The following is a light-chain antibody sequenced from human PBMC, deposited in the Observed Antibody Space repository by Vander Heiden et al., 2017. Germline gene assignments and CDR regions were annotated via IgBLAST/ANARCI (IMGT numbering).Light chain of an antibody. CDR2: ATS. V-gene: IGKV1-39*01. Sequence: DIQMTQSPSSLSASVGDRVTITCRPSQSINGYLNWYQQKPGKAPKFLIYATSSLQRGVPSRFRGSESGTDFTLTISGLQPEDFATYYCQQTDSAPTFGQGTRLDIK. CDR3: QQTDSAPT. J-gene: IGKJ2*01. CDR1: QSINGY.